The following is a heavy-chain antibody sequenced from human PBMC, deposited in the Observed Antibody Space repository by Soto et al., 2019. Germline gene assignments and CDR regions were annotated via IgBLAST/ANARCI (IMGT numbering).Heavy chain of an antibody. V-gene: IGHV1-2*02. J-gene: IGHJ6*02. CDR2: INPKFGDT. Sequence: QVQLVQSGAEVKEPGDSVRVSCEASGYTFTAYHIHWVRQAPGQGLEWMGWINPKFGDTTYAQDFQGTVSMTRDMSISTGYMELSRLTSDDTARYYCARNMDYYYGRGSGNGHGVWGQGTTVNVFS. CDR3: ARNMDYYYGRGSGNGHGV. D-gene: IGHD3-10*02. CDR1: GYTFTAYH.